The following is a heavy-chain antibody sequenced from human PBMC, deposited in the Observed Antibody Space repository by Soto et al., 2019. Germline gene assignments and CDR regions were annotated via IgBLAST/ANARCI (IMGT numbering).Heavy chain of an antibody. CDR1: GGSISRCDDY. CDR2: ISYSGST. Sequence: PSETLSLTCTLPGGSISRCDDYWSWIRHPPVNALECSGYISYSGSTYYTPSLKSRVTISVDTSKNQFSLKLSSVTAADTAVYYCARARIRRGQLLYKNYHYYYAMDVWGQGTTLTVS. CDR3: ARARIRRGQLLYKNYHYYYAMDV. J-gene: IGHJ6*02. V-gene: IGHV4-30-4*01. D-gene: IGHD2-2*02.